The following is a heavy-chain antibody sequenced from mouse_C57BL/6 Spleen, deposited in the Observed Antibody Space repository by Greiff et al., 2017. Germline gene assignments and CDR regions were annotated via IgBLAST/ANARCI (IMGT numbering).Heavy chain of an antibody. CDR1: GYTFTSYW. CDR2: IHPNSGST. CDR3: ARRDVRYYAMGY. D-gene: IGHD1-1*01. J-gene: IGHJ4*01. Sequence: VQLQQSGAELVKPGASVKLSCKASGYTFTSYWMHWVKQRPGQGLEWIGMIHPNSGSTNYNEKFKSKATLTVDKSSSTAYMQLSSLTSEDSAVYYCARRDVRYYAMGYWGQGTSVTVSS. V-gene: IGHV1-64*01.